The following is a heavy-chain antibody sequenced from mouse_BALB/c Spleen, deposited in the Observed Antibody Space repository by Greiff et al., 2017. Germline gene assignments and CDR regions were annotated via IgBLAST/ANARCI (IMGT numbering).Heavy chain of an antibody. CDR2: ISDGGSYT. CDR1: GFTFSDYY. Sequence: EVKVEESGGGLVKPGGSLKLSCAASGFTFSDYYMYWVRQTPEKRLEWVATISDGGSYTYYPDSVKGRFTISRDNAKNNLYLQMSSLKSEDTAMYYCARDRTPVDYWGQGTTLTVSS. V-gene: IGHV5-4*02. CDR3: ARDRTPVDY. J-gene: IGHJ2*01.